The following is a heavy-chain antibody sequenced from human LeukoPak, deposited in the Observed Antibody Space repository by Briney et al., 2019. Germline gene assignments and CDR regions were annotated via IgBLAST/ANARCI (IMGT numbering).Heavy chain of an antibody. CDR1: GGSISSSSYY. V-gene: IGHV4-39*01. D-gene: IGHD2-2*01. CDR2: IYYSGDT. CDR3: AKNFGRPVHCTLYGMDV. Sequence: SETLSLTCIISGGSISSSSYYWGWIRQPPGKGLEWIGGIYYSGDTHYNPSLKSRVTISVDTSKNQFSLKLNSVTAADTAVYYCAKNFGRPVHCTLYGMDVWGQGTTVTVSS. J-gene: IGHJ6*02.